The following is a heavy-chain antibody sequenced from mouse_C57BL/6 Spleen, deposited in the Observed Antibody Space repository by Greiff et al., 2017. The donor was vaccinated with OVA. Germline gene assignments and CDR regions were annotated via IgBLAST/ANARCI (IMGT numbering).Heavy chain of an antibody. D-gene: IGHD2-12*01. V-gene: IGHV3-6*01. J-gene: IGHJ3*01. CDR3: AKTYDGRAWFAY. CDR1: GYSITSGYY. Sequence: EVQLQESGPGLVKPSQSLSLTCSVTGYSITSGYYWNWIRQFPGNKLEWMGYISYDGSNNYNPSLKNRISITRDTSKNQIFLKLNSVTTEDTATYYCAKTYDGRAWFAYWGQGTLVTVSA. CDR2: ISYDGSN.